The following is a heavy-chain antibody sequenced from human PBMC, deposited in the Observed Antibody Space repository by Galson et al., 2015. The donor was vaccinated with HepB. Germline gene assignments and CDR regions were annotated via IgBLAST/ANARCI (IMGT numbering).Heavy chain of an antibody. V-gene: IGHV3-21*01. Sequence: SLRLSCAASGFTFSSYSMNWVRQAPGKGLEWVSSISSSSSYIYYADSVKGRFTISRDNAKNSLYLQVNSLRAEDTAVYYCAREKSSSWAQWGQGTLVTVSS. D-gene: IGHD6-13*01. J-gene: IGHJ4*02. CDR2: ISSSSSYI. CDR3: AREKSSSWAQ. CDR1: GFTFSSYS.